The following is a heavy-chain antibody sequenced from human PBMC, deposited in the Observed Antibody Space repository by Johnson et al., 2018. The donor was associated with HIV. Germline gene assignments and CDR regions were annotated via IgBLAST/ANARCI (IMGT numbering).Heavy chain of an antibody. Sequence: VQLVESGGGLVQPGGSLRLSCAASGFTFDNYGVSWVRQAPGKGLEWVSGINWNGGSTGYGDSVKGRFTISRDNAKNSLYLQLNSLRAEDTSLYYCAKTTRGNWGSCFDIWGRGTMVTVSS. J-gene: IGHJ3*02. CDR3: AKTTRGNWGSCFDI. D-gene: IGHD7-27*01. V-gene: IGHV3-20*04. CDR2: INWNGGST. CDR1: GFTFDNYG.